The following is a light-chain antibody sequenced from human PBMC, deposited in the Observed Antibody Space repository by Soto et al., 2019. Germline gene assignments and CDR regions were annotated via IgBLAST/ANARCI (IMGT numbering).Light chain of an antibody. J-gene: IGLJ3*02. Sequence: QSALTQPASVSGSPGQSITISCTGTSSDIGDYNYVSWYQHHPGKAPKVIIHDVNHRPSGVSNRFSGSKSGNTASLTISGLQAEDEADYYCSSYRSSITLGVFGGGTKLTVL. V-gene: IGLV2-14*01. CDR3: SSYRSSITLGV. CDR1: SSDIGDYNY. CDR2: DVN.